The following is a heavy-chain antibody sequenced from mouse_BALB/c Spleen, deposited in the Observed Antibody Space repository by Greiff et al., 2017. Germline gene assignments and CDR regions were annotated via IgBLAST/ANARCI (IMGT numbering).Heavy chain of an antibody. CDR2: ISTYSGNT. D-gene: IGHD2-1*01. CDR3: ARGGYGNFHYAMDY. J-gene: IGHJ4*01. Sequence: VQRVESGPELVRPGVSVKISCKGSGYTFTDYAMHWVKQSHAKSLEWIGVISTYSGNTNYNQKFKGKATMTVDKSSSTAYMELARLTSEDSAIYYCARGGYGNFHYAMDYWGQGTSVTVSS. CDR1: GYTFTDYA. V-gene: IGHV1-67*01.